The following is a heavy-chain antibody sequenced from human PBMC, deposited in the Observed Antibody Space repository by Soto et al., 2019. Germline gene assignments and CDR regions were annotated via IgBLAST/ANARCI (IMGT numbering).Heavy chain of an antibody. Sequence: GGSLRLSCAASGFAFNTYSMHWVRQAPGRGLEWVAVISYGGSNKFYADSVKGRFTISRDNSKNTLYLEMNSLRGEDTAVYYCAKVSPMGYFFDFWGQGTLVTAPQ. CDR3: AKVSPMGYFFDF. V-gene: IGHV3-30-3*01. CDR2: ISYGGSNK. J-gene: IGHJ4*02. CDR1: GFAFNTYS.